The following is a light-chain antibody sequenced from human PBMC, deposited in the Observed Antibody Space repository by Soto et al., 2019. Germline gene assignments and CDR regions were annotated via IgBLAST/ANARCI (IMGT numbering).Light chain of an antibody. CDR2: EAP. J-gene: IGKJ3*01. V-gene: IGKV1-33*01. CDR1: QNIRTY. CDR3: QQYVYLPFS. Sequence: DIQMTQSPSSLSASVGDRVTITCQASQNIRTYLNWYQQKPGQAPKLLIDEAPNLGIGVPSRLRGSRPGPDFTFTISSLQPDDIATYYSQQYVYLPFSFGTGTKVDIK.